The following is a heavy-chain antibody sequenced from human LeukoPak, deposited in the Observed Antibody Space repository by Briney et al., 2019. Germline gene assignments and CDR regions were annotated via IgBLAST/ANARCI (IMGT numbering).Heavy chain of an antibody. J-gene: IGHJ4*02. CDR1: GGSISSYY. CDR3: ARVTVATEAFDY. V-gene: IGHV4-59*01. D-gene: IGHD4-17*01. Sequence: PSETLSLTCTVSGGSISSYYWSWIRQPPGKGLEWIGYIYYSGSTNYNPSLKSRVTISVDTSKNQFSLKLSSVTAADTAVYYCARVTVATEAFDYWGQGTLVTASS. CDR2: IYYSGST.